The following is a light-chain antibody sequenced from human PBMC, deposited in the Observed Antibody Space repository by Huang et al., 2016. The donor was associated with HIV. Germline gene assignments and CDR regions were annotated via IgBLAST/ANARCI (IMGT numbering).Light chain of an antibody. J-gene: IGKJ5*01. CDR2: DES. CDR3: QHYENLPIT. V-gene: IGKV1-33*01. Sequence: DIRMTQSPSSLSASVGDRVTITCQASQNIDNYLNWYQQKPGKAPKRLIYDESNLEVGVPSRFNGSGSGTDFTFTINSLQPEDVATYYCQHYENLPITFGQGTRLEIK. CDR1: QNIDNY.